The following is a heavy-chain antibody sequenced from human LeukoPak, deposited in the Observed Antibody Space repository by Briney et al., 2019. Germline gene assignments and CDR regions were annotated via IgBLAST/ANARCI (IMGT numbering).Heavy chain of an antibody. V-gene: IGHV1-8*01. CDR1: GYTFTSYE. D-gene: IGHD3-22*01. CDR2: MNPVNENT. Sequence: ASVKVSCKASGYTFTSYEINWVRQAIGQGLEWMGWMNPVNENTGYAERFEGRLTLSRNGSTGTAYLELRSLRSEDTAVYYCARALASSGYYFGVDYWGQGTLVTVSS. CDR3: ARALASSGYYFGVDY. J-gene: IGHJ4*02.